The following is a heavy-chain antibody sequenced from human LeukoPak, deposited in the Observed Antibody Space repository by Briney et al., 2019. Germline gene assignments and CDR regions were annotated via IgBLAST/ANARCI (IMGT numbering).Heavy chain of an antibody. CDR3: ARTAEEYYGSGKFRKYYSYYYYMDV. J-gene: IGHJ6*03. Sequence: SETLSLTCTVSGGSISSYYWSWIRRPPGKGLEWIGYIYYSGSTNYNPSLKSPVTISVDTSKNQFSLKLSSVTAADTAVYYYARTAEEYYGSGKFRKYYSYYYYMDVWGKGTTVTVSS. V-gene: IGHV4-59*01. CDR1: GGSISSYY. D-gene: IGHD3-10*01. CDR2: IYYSGST.